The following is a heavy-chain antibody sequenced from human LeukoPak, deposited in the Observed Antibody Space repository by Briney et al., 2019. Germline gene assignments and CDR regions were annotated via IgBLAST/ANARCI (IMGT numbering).Heavy chain of an antibody. Sequence: ASVKVSCKASGYTFTNYAMNWVRQAPGQGLEWMGWIHPSTGNPTYAQGFTGRFVFSLDTSVSTAYLQISSLKAEDTAVYFCARAFQSLGGLSLPDYWGQGTLVTVSS. J-gene: IGHJ4*02. V-gene: IGHV7-4-1*02. CDR3: ARAFQSLGGLSLPDY. CDR1: GYTFTNYA. CDR2: IHPSTGNP. D-gene: IGHD3-16*02.